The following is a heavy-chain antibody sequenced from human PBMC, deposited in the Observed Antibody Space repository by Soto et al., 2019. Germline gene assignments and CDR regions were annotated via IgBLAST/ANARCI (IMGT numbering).Heavy chain of an antibody. Sequence: PSETLSLTCTVSGGSISSYYWSWIRQPPGKGLEWIGYIYYSGSTNYNPSLKSRVTISVDTSKNQFSLKLSSVTAADTAVYYCARVGYDILTGYYMDYWGQGTLVTVSS. CDR2: IYYSGST. D-gene: IGHD3-9*01. CDR3: ARVGYDILTGYYMDY. CDR1: GGSISSYY. V-gene: IGHV4-59*01. J-gene: IGHJ4*02.